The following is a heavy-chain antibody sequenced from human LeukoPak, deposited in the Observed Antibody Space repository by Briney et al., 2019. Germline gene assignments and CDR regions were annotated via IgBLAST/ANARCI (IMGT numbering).Heavy chain of an antibody. CDR1: GYIFTDYY. CDR3: AKSQYSFASGSSRPLFDY. V-gene: IGHV1-2*02. Sequence: ASVKVSCKASGYIFTDYYIHWVRQARGQGLEWTGWINSNSGGTYFAQKFEARVTLTRDTIINTGYMEMRGLTSDDTAVYYCAKSQYSFASGSSRPLFDYWGQGTLVTVSS. J-gene: IGHJ4*02. D-gene: IGHD3-10*01. CDR2: INSNSGGT.